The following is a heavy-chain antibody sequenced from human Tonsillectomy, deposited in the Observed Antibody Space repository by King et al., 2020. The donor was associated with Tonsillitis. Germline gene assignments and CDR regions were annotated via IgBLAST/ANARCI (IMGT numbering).Heavy chain of an antibody. CDR1: GYSFTSFW. CDR3: GRPADDYVPFNY. CDR2: IYPGYSDT. Sequence: QLVQSGAEVKRPGDSLKISCKGSGYSFTSFWIGWVRQLPGKGLDWMGIIYPGYSDTRSSPAFQGLVTISADKSTRTAHLQWSSLKASDTAMYYCGRPADDYVPFNYWGQGTLVTVSS. D-gene: IGHD3-16*01. V-gene: IGHV5-51*03. J-gene: IGHJ4*02.